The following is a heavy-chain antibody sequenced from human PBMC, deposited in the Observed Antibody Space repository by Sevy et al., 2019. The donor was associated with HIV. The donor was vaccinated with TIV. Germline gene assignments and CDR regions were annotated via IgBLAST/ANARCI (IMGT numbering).Heavy chain of an antibody. J-gene: IGHJ6*03. CDR2: INPNSGGT. CDR3: ATGDFWSGYYIGHYYYMDV. V-gene: IGHV1-2*02. D-gene: IGHD3-3*01. Sequence: ASVKVSCKASGYTFTGYYMHWVRQAPGQGLEWMGWINPNSGGTNYAQKFQGRVTMTRDTSISTAYMRLSRLRSDDTAVYYCATGDFWSGYYIGHYYYMDVWGKGTTVTVSS. CDR1: GYTFTGYY.